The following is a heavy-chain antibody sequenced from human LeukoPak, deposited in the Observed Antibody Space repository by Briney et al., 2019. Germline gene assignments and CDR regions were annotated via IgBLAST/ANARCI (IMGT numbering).Heavy chain of an antibody. D-gene: IGHD2-21*01. V-gene: IGHV4-34*01. CDR3: ARDRLGDFHP. CDR1: GGSFSGYY. CDR2: INHSGST. J-gene: IGHJ3*01. Sequence: SETLSLTCAVYGGSFSGYYWSWIRQPPGKGLEWIGEINHSGSTNYNPSLKSRVTISVDTSKNQFSLKLSSVTAADTAVYYCARDRLGDFHPWGQGTMVTVSS.